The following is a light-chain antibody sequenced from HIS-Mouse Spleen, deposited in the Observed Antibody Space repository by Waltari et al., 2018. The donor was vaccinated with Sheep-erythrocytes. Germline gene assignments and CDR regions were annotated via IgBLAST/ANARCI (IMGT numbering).Light chain of an antibody. CDR3: QQRSNWYT. Sequence: IGFTKSPATLPLSPGERSTLSCRASQSVSSYLAWYQQKPGQAPRLLIYDASNRATGIPARFSGSGSGTDFTLTISSLEPEDFAVYYCQQRSNWYTFGQGTKLEIK. CDR2: DAS. J-gene: IGKJ2*01. CDR1: QSVSSY. V-gene: IGKV3-11*01.